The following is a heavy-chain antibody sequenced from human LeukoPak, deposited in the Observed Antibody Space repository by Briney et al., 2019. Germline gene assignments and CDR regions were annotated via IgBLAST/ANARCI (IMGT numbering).Heavy chain of an antibody. V-gene: IGHV3-33*01. CDR1: GFSFGFNTCG. D-gene: IGHD2-8*02. CDR3: ARIGCTGGNCRPYSYYPMDV. CDR2: IWYDGGIE. Sequence: PGVSLRLSFAASGFSFGFNTCGMQWLRQTPGKELLGGAFIWYDGGIEYYVAVEKGRFTISRDNSKNTLYLQMDSLRGDDTAVYYCARIGCTGGNCRPYSYYPMDVWGQGTTVTVSS. J-gene: IGHJ6*02.